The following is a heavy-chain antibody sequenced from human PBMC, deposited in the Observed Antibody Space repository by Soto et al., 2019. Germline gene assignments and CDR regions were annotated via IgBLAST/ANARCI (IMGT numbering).Heavy chain of an antibody. CDR3: ARMRSGSYSFDY. CDR2: TRQDGREK. D-gene: IGHD3-10*01. J-gene: IGHJ4*02. CDR1: GFTFSDYW. Sequence: PGGSLRLSCAASGFTFSDYWMAWVRQAPGRGLEFVANTRQDGREKYYVDSVKGRLTISRDNAKNSLYLQMNSLRGEDTAVYYCARMRSGSYSFDYWGQGSLVTVS. V-gene: IGHV3-7*05.